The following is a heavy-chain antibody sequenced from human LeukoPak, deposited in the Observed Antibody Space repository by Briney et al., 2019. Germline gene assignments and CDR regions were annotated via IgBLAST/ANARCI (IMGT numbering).Heavy chain of an antibody. CDR3: ARNVPVRGNWFDP. CDR1: AFTFSHYG. CDR2: ISSSSSYI. J-gene: IGHJ5*02. D-gene: IGHD3-10*02. V-gene: IGHV3-21*01. Sequence: PGRSLRLSCAASAFTFSHYGMTWVRQAPGKGLEWVSSISSSSSYIYYADSVKGRFTISRDNAKNSLYLQMNSLRAEDTAVYYCARNVPVRGNWFDPWGQGTLVTVSS.